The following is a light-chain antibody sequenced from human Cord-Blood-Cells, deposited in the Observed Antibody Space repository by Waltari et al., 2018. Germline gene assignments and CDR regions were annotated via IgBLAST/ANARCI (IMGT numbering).Light chain of an antibody. CDR1: QSISSW. CDR2: KAS. V-gene: IGKV1-5*03. Sequence: DIQMTQSTSTLSASVGDRVTITCRVSQSISSWLAWYQQKPGKAPKLLIYKASSLESGVPSRFSGSGSGTEFTLTISSLQPDDFATYYCQQYNSYLLTFGGGTKVEIK. J-gene: IGKJ4*01. CDR3: QQYNSYLLT.